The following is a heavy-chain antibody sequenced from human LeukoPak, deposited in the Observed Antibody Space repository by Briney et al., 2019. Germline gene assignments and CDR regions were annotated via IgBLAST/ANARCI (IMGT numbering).Heavy chain of an antibody. CDR2: ISSSSSYT. CDR3: ARGGEGYKYETMAA. CDR1: GFTFSDYY. D-gene: IGHD5-24*01. Sequence: GGSVTLYCAASGFTFSDYYMSWIRQAPGKGLEWVSCISSSSSYTNYADSVKGRFTISRDNAKNSLYLQMNSLRAEDTAVYYCARGGEGYKYETMAAWGQGTLVTVSS. V-gene: IGHV3-11*05. J-gene: IGHJ5*02.